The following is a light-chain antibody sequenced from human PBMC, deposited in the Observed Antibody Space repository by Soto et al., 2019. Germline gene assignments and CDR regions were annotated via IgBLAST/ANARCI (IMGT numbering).Light chain of an antibody. J-gene: IGKJ2*01. CDR3: QQYNNWYT. CDR1: QSVSSN. Sequence: EIVMTQSPATLSVSPGERATLSCRASQSVSSNLAWYQHKPGQAPRLIIYGASTRATGIPARFSGSGSGTEFTLTISSLQSEDFAVYYCQQYNNWYTFGQGTKLEIK. CDR2: GAS. V-gene: IGKV3-15*01.